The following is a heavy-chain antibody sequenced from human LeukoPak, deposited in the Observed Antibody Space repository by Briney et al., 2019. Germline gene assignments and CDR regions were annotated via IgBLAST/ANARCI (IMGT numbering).Heavy chain of an antibody. CDR1: GFTFSRYW. V-gene: IGHV3-7*01. J-gene: IGHJ4*02. CDR2: IKQDGSEK. CDR3: AKITDYGDYAEY. D-gene: IGHD4-17*01. Sequence: GGSLRLSCAASGFTFSRYWMSWARQAPGKGLEWVANIKQDGSEKYHVDSVKGRFTISRDNAKNSLYLQMNSLRAEDTAVYYCAKITDYGDYAEYWGQGILVTVSS.